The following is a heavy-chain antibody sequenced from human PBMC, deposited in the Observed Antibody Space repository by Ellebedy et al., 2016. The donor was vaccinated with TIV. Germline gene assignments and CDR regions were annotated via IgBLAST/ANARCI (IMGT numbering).Heavy chain of an antibody. J-gene: IGHJ3*01. V-gene: IGHV3-33*08. CDR3: ARDPVGVGPAFDV. Sequence: PGGSLRLSCEASGFTFSNYAMCWVRQAPGKGLEWVGIIWHDGSHSYYADSVKGRFTISRDNSKNTVDLQMNSLRADDTAIYFCARDPVGVGPAFDVWGQGTMVTVSS. D-gene: IGHD4-23*01. CDR1: GFTFSNYA. CDR2: IWHDGSHS.